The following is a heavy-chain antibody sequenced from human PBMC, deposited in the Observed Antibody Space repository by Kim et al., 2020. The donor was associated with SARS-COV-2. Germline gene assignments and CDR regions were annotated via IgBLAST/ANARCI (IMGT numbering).Heavy chain of an antibody. CDR2: IYYSGST. CDR3: ARDMDSSGYGDFDY. V-gene: IGHV4-59*01. CDR1: GGSISSYY. D-gene: IGHD3-22*01. Sequence: SETLSLTCTVSGGSISSYYWSWIRQPPGKGLEWIGYIYYSGSTNYNPSLKSRVTISVDTSKNQFSLKLSSVTAADTAVYYCARDMDSSGYGDFDYWGQGTLVTVSS. J-gene: IGHJ4*02.